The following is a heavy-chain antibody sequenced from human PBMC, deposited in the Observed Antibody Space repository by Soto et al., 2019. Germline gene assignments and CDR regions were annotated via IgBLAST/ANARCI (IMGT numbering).Heavy chain of an antibody. CDR1: GYTFINYG. D-gene: IGHD1-26*01. Sequence: QVQLVQSGAEVKKPGASVKVSCKASGYTFINYGISWVRQAPGQGLEWMGWISSYNESTDYAQIFQGRVTMTTDTSTSTAYMELRSLRSDDTAVYYCARDQGGDWFDPWGQGTLVTVSS. CDR3: ARDQGGDWFDP. CDR2: ISSYNEST. V-gene: IGHV1-18*04. J-gene: IGHJ5*02.